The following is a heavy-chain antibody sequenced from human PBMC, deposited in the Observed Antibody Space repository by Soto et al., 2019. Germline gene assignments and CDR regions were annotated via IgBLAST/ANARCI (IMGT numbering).Heavy chain of an antibody. CDR1: GGSINNYF. CDR2: VYSSGRT. D-gene: IGHD1-1*01. V-gene: IGHV4-59*01. J-gene: IGHJ4*01. CDR3: CREAWTRQFDY. Sequence: SETLSLTCTVSGGSINNYFWNWIRQSPGKGLEWIGNVYSSGRTNYSPSLKSRVTMSVDTSNSQIHLNVTSMTTADAAVYFCCREAWTRQFDYWGHGILVTVSS.